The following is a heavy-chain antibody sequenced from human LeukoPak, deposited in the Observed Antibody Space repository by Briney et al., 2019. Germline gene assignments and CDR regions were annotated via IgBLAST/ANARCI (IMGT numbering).Heavy chain of an antibody. V-gene: IGHV3-20*04. CDR2: INWNGGST. J-gene: IGHJ6*03. CDR3: ARDQGEQLSLDYYYYMDV. Sequence: GGSLRLSCAASGFTFDDYGMSWVRQAPGKGLEWVSGINWNGGSTGYADSVKGRFTISRDNAKNSLYLQMNSLRAEDTAVYYCARDQGEQLSLDYYYYMDVWGKGTTVTVSS. CDR1: GFTFDDYG. D-gene: IGHD5-18*01.